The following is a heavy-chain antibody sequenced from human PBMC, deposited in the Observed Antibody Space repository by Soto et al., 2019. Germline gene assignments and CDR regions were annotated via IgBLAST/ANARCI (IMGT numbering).Heavy chain of an antibody. CDR2: ISGSDGKT. V-gene: IGHV3-23*01. CDR1: GFSFGSYA. D-gene: IGHD3-3*01. Sequence: GGSLRLSCAASGFSFGSYALSWVRQAPGKGLEWVSTISGSDGKTFYADSVKGRFSISRDTSQNTLYLQMNSLRADDTAIYYCARWSYLDYWGQGTRVTVS. CDR3: ARWSYLDY. J-gene: IGHJ4*02.